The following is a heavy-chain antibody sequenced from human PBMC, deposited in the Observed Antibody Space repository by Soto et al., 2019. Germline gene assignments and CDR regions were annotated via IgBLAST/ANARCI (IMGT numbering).Heavy chain of an antibody. Sequence: ETLSLTCTVSGGSISSYYWSWIRQPPGKGLEWIGYIYYSGSTNYNPSLKSRVTISVDTSKNQFSLKLSSVTAADTAVYYCARQHRTPVGASPLYYFDYWGQGTLVTVSS. D-gene: IGHD1-26*01. J-gene: IGHJ4*02. CDR1: GGSISSYY. V-gene: IGHV4-59*01. CDR3: ARQHRTPVGASPLYYFDY. CDR2: IYYSGST.